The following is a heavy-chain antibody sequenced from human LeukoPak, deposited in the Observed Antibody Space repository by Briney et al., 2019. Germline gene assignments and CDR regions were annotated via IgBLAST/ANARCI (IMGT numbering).Heavy chain of an antibody. CDR1: GFTFSDYE. CDR3: ARGGWFGELLFDY. Sequence: SGGSLRLSCAASGFTFSDYEMNWVRQAPGKGLEWLSYISTGGRTVKYADSVKGRFTISRDNAKNSLYLQMNSLRAEDTALYYCARGGWFGELLFDYWGQGTLVTVSS. D-gene: IGHD3-10*01. V-gene: IGHV3-48*03. CDR2: ISTGGRTV. J-gene: IGHJ4*02.